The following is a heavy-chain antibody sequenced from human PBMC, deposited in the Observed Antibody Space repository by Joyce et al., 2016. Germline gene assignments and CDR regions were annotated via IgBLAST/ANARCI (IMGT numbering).Heavy chain of an antibody. D-gene: IGHD4-17*01. J-gene: IGHJ4*02. CDR2: MNTNNCKT. CDR1: AYTFTTYD. CDR3: ARGNGDYADY. Sequence: QVQLVQSGAEVKKPGASVKVSCKASAYTFTTYDINWVRQAAGQGLEWMGWMNTNNCKTGYKQKFQGRLTMTRDTSTSRAYMELSSLRSEDTAIYFCARGNGDYADYWGQGALVTVSS. V-gene: IGHV1-8*01.